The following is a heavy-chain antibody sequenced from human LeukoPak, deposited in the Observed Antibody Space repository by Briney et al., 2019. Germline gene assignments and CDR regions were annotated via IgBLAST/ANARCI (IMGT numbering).Heavy chain of an antibody. J-gene: IGHJ4*02. D-gene: IGHD2-15*01. V-gene: IGHV1-18*01. CDR2: ISAYNGNT. Sequence: ASVRVSCKASGYTFTSYGISWVRQAPGQGLEWMGWISAYNGNTNYAQKLQGRVTMTTDTSTSTAYMELRSLRSDDTAVYYCALGYCSGGSCYYYFDYWGQGTLVTVSS. CDR3: ALGYCSGGSCYYYFDY. CDR1: GYTFTSYG.